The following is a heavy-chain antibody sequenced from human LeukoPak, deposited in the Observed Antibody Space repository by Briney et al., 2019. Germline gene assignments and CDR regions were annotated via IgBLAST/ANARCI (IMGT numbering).Heavy chain of an antibody. V-gene: IGHV3-21*03. CDR2: ISSSSSYI. Sequence: PGGSLRLSCAASGFTFSSYSMNWVRQAPGKGLEWVSSISSSSSYINYADSVKGRFTISRDNAKNSLYLQMNSLRVEDTAIYYCARDTTDIVVIPAAHNWFDPWGLGTRVTVSS. CDR1: GFTFSSYS. D-gene: IGHD2-2*01. J-gene: IGHJ5*02. CDR3: ARDTTDIVVIPAAHNWFDP.